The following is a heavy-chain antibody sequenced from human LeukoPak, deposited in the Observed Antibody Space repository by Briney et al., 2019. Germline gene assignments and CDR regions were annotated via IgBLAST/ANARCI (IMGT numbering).Heavy chain of an antibody. CDR1: GFNFIDCS. J-gene: IGHJ4*01. V-gene: IGHV3-48*01. Sequence: GGPLRLSCAASGFNFIDCSMNWVRQAPGKGLEWISYIGISSGNTKYADSVKGRFTISRDKARNSLYLQMNSLRVEDTAMYYCARDHRYAFDNWGHGTLVTVSS. CDR3: ARDHRYAFDN. D-gene: IGHD5-12*01. CDR2: IGISSGNT.